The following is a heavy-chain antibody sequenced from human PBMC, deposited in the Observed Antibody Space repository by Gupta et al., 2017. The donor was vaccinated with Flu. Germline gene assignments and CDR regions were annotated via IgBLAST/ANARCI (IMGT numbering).Heavy chain of an antibody. J-gene: IGHJ5*02. V-gene: IGHV3-11*05. Sequence: QVQLVESGGGLVKPGGSLRLSCAASGFTFSDYYMSWIRQAPGKGLEWVSYISSSSSYTNYADSVKCRFTISRDNAKNSLFLQMNSLRAEDTAVYYGARDSSSSLSLDNNWFDPWCQGTLVTVSS. CDR3: ARDSSSSLSLDNNWFDP. D-gene: IGHD6-13*01. CDR2: ISSSSSYT. CDR1: GFTFSDYY.